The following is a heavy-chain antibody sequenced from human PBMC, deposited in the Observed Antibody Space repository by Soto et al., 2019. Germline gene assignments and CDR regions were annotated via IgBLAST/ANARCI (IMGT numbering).Heavy chain of an antibody. J-gene: IGHJ4*02. Sequence: SETLSLTCTVSGGSISSYYWSWIRQPPGKGLEWIGYIYYSGRTNYNPSLKIRVTISLDTSKNQFSLKLISGTAADTAVYYCARHQNPGITGTTSYYFDYWGQGTLVTVSS. D-gene: IGHD1-7*01. CDR3: ARHQNPGITGTTSYYFDY. V-gene: IGHV4-59*08. CDR1: GGSISSYY. CDR2: IYYSGRT.